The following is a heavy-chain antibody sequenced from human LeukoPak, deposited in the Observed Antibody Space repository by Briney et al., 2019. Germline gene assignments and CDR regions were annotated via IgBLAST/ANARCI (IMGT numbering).Heavy chain of an antibody. CDR1: GGSISTYY. D-gene: IGHD1-20*01. V-gene: IGHV4-59*08. J-gene: IGHJ3*02. CDR2: IYYSGST. CDR3: ARPYKWNGYAFDI. Sequence: SETLSLTCTVSGGSISTYYWSWIRQPPGKGLEWIGYIYYSGSTNYNPSLKSRVTISVDTSKNQFSLKLSSVTAADTAVYYCARPYKWNGYAFDIWGQGTMVTVSS.